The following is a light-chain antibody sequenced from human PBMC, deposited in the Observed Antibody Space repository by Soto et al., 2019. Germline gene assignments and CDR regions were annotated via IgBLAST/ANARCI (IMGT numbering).Light chain of an antibody. V-gene: IGKV4-1*01. CDR2: WAS. CDR3: HHYYTSWT. J-gene: IGKJ1*01. Sequence: DIVMTQSPDSLPASLGETATLNCKSSKSVLSNNNNYLAWFRPKPGQPPRLFIYWASTRGSGVPVRCSGSGSGTDFTLTIRSLEADDCATYYWHHYYTSWTFGQGTKVDI. CDR1: KSVLSNNNNY.